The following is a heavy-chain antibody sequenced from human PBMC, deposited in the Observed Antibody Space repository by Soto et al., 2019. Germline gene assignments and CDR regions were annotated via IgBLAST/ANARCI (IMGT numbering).Heavy chain of an antibody. CDR3: ARDQGYYDSSGGAFDI. Sequence: SVKVSCKASGGTFSSYAISWVRQAPGQGLEWMGGIIPIFGTANYAQKFQGRVTITADESTSTAYMELSSLRSEDTAVYYCARDQGYYDSSGGAFDIWAQGTMVTVS. CDR1: GGTFSSYA. CDR2: IIPIFGTA. V-gene: IGHV1-69*13. D-gene: IGHD3-22*01. J-gene: IGHJ3*02.